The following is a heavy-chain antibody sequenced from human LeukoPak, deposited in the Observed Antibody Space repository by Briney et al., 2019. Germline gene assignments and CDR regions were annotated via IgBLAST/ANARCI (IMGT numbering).Heavy chain of an antibody. D-gene: IGHD3-22*01. CDR1: GFTFSSYA. V-gene: IGHV3-23*01. J-gene: IGHJ4*02. CDR3: AKARYYYDSSGSPQAY. Sequence: GGSLRLSCAASGFTFSSYAMSWVRQAPGKGLDWVSSINGGGGSTYYADSVKGRFTISRDNSKNTLYLQMNSLRAEDTAVYYCAKARYYYDSSGSPQAYWGQGTLVTVSS. CDR2: INGGGGST.